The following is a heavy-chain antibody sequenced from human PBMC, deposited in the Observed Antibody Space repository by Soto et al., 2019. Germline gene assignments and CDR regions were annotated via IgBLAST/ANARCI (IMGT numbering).Heavy chain of an antibody. D-gene: IGHD5-18*01. CDR2: IIPIFGTA. Sequence: QVQLVQSGAEVKKPGSSVKVSCKASGGTFSSYAISWVRQAPGQGLEWMGGIIPIFGTANYAQKFQGRVTITADGSTSTAYREMSSLSSEDTAVYYCASGDQIQLCPDYWGQGTLVTVSS. J-gene: IGHJ4*02. V-gene: IGHV1-69*12. CDR1: GGTFSSYA. CDR3: ASGDQIQLCPDY.